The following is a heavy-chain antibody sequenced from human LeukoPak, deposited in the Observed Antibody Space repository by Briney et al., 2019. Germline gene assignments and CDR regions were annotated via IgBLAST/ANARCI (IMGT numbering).Heavy chain of an antibody. J-gene: IGHJ3*01. CDR3: TTGGNVLVSDTRAFDF. CDR1: GFTFDDYT. D-gene: IGHD2-15*01. Sequence: GGSLRLSCAASGFTFDDYTMHWVRQAPGKGLEWVSLISWDGGSTYYADSVKGRFTISRDNSKNSLYLQMNSLRTEDTAVYYCTTGGNVLVSDTRAFDFWGQGTLVTVSS. V-gene: IGHV3-43*01. CDR2: ISWDGGST.